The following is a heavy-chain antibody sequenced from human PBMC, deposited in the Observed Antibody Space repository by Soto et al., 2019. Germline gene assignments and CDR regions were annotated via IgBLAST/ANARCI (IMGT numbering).Heavy chain of an antibody. J-gene: IGHJ4*02. CDR3: AHAYGGRSLY. CDR1: GFSLPTDRVG. CDR2: IYWDDTK. Sequence: QITLKESGPTLVKPTQTLTLTCTFSGFSLPTDRVGVGWIRQPPGEALEWLAVIYWDDTKTYRPSLESRLTITTDSSKNQVALTMTNMDSVDTATYYCAHAYGGRSLYWGQGTLVTVSS. D-gene: IGHD4-17*01. V-gene: IGHV2-5*02.